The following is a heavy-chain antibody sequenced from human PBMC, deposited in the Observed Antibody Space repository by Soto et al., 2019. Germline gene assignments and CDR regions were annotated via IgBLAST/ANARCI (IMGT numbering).Heavy chain of an antibody. CDR2: MSSSGDYI. V-gene: IGHV3-11*01. CDR3: ARWGSRGSAKGTLVNY. CDR1: EFTFSDYY. J-gene: IGHJ4*02. Sequence: GRSLRLSCAASEFTFSDYYMSWIRQAPGKGLEWVAYMSSSGDYINYGISVKGRFTISRDNARNSVFLQMNCLRAEDTVVYYCARWGSRGSAKGTLVNYYGQGTLVTVSS. D-gene: IGHD3-16*01.